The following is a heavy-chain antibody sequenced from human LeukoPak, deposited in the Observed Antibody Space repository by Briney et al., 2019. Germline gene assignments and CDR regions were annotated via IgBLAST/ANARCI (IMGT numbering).Heavy chain of an antibody. CDR1: GFTYSSYW. D-gene: IGHD3-3*02. Sequence: GGSLRLSCAASGFTYSSYWMHLVRQVPGKGLVWVARIDNDGSSTSYADSMKGRFTISRDNAKNTLFLQMKSLRADDTAIYYCARDGILGSHDYWGQGTLVTVSS. V-gene: IGHV3-74*01. J-gene: IGHJ4*02. CDR3: ARDGILGSHDY. CDR2: IDNDGSST.